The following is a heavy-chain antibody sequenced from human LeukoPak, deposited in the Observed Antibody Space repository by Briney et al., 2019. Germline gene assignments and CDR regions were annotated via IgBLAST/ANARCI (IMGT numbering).Heavy chain of an antibody. V-gene: IGHV4-4*09. D-gene: IGHD3-22*01. J-gene: IGHJ5*02. CDR2: IYTSGST. CDR3: ARHYYYDSSGYYFQWFDP. CDR1: GGSISSYY. Sequence: SETLSLTCTVSGGSISSYYWSWIRQPPGKGLEWIGYIYTSGSTNYNPSLKSQVTISVDTSKNQFSLKLSSVTAADTAVYYCARHYYYDSSGYYFQWFDPWGQGTLVTVSS.